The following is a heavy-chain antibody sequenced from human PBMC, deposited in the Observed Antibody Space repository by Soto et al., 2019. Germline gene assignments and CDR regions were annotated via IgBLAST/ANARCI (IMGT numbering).Heavy chain of an antibody. CDR1: GFTFSTND. D-gene: IGHD2-15*01. CDR2: SGRVGDT. Sequence: EVQLVESGGGLVQPGGSLRLSCAAAGFTFSTNDMHWVRQGPGKGLEWVSGSGRVGDTYYAGSVKGRFTVSREDAKNSLYLQMNNLRAGDTAVYHCVRRLCSGGHCPGIGFDHWGQGTLVTVSS. CDR3: VRRLCSGGHCPGIGFDH. J-gene: IGHJ4*02. V-gene: IGHV3-13*01.